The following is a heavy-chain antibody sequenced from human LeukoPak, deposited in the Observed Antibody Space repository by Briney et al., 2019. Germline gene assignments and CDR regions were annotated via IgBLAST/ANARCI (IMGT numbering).Heavy chain of an antibody. CDR1: GYSISSAYY. CDR3: AGQQRPGWFDP. Sequence: SETLSLTCSVSGYSISSAYYWGWIRQPPGKGLEWIGTMYHSGSTNYNPSLKSRVTISVDTSKNQFSLKLSSVTAADTAVYYCAGQQRPGWFDPWGQGTLVTVSS. D-gene: IGHD6-25*01. CDR2: MYHSGST. V-gene: IGHV4-38-2*02. J-gene: IGHJ5*02.